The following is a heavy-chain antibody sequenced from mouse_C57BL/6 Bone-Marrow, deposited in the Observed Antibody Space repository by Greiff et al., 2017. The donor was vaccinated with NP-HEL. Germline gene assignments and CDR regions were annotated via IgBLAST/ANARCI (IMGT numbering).Heavy chain of an antibody. Sequence: EVQLVESGGGLVQPGGSLKLSCAASGFTFSDYYMYWVRQTPEKRLEWVAYISNGGGSTYYPDTVKGRFTISRDNAKNTLYLQMSRLKSEDTAMYYCARQGGLRRGPWFAYWGQGTLVTVSA. J-gene: IGHJ3*01. V-gene: IGHV5-12*01. D-gene: IGHD2-2*01. CDR2: ISNGGGST. CDR1: GFTFSDYY. CDR3: ARQGGLRRGPWFAY.